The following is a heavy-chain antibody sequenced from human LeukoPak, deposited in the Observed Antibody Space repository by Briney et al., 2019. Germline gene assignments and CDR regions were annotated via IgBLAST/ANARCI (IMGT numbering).Heavy chain of an antibody. CDR2: INHSGST. D-gene: IGHD6-13*01. Sequence: SETLSLTCAVYGGSFSGYYWSWIRQHPGKGLEWIGEINHSGSTNYNPSLKSRVTISVDTSKNQFSLKLSSVTAADTAVYYCARLGAYSSSWYNWFDPWGQGTLVTVSS. CDR3: ARLGAYSSSWYNWFDP. CDR1: GGSFSGYY. J-gene: IGHJ5*02. V-gene: IGHV4-34*01.